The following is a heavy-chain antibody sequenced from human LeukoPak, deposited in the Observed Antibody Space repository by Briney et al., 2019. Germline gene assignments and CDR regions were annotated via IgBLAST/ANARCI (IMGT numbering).Heavy chain of an antibody. D-gene: IGHD4-11*01. CDR2: VYYSGST. CDR1: GGSINDNSYY. V-gene: IGHV4-39*01. J-gene: IGHJ6*03. Sequence: SETLSLTCAVSGGSINDNSYYWGWIRQPPGKELEWIGSVYYSGSTYYNPSLKSRVTISVDTSKNQFSLKLSSVTAADTAVYYCARTTNDYSNYYYMDVWGKGTTVTVSS. CDR3: ARTTNDYSNYYYMDV.